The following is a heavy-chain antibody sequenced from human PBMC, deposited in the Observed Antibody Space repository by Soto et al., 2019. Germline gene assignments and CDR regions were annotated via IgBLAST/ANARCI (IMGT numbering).Heavy chain of an antibody. Sequence: GFSLSTSGMCVSWIRQPPGKALEWLALIDWDDDKYYSTSLKTRLTISKDTSKNQVVLTMTNMDPVDTATYYCARMDYYYYGMDVWGQGTTVTVSS. CDR1: GFSLSTSGMC. V-gene: IGHV2-70*01. J-gene: IGHJ6*02. CDR3: ARMDYYYYGMDV. CDR2: IDWDDDK.